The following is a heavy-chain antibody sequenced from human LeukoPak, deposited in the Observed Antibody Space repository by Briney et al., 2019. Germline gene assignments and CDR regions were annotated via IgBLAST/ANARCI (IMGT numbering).Heavy chain of an antibody. D-gene: IGHD1/OR15-1a*01. V-gene: IGHV4-34*01. J-gene: IGHJ5*02. CDR2: INHSGST. Sequence: SETLSLTRAVYGGSFSGYYWSWIRQPPGKGLEWIGEINHSGSTNYNPSLKSRVTISVDTSKNQFSLKLSSVTAADTAVYYCASQPRETKPNWFDPWGQGTLVTVSS. CDR3: ASQPRETKPNWFDP. CDR1: GGSFSGYY.